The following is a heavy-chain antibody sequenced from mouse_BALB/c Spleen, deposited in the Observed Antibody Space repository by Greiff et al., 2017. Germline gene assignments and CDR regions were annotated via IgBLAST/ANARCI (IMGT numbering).Heavy chain of an antibody. CDR2: INPSSGYT. D-gene: IGHD2-14*01. Sequence: VQLQQSGAELARPGASVKMSCKASGYTFTSYTMHWVKQRPGQGLEWIGYINPSSGYTNYNQKFKDKATLTADKSSSTAYMQLSSLTSEDSAVYYCARGAYYRYDEGYYFDYWGQGTTLTVSS. V-gene: IGHV1-4*01. J-gene: IGHJ2*01. CDR1: GYTFTSYT. CDR3: ARGAYYRYDEGYYFDY.